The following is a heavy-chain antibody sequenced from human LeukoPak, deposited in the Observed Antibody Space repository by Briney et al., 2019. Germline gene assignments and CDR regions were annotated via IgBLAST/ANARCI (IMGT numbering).Heavy chain of an antibody. CDR2: ISGSGGST. D-gene: IGHD3-22*01. J-gene: IGHJ4*02. CDR3: AKEGITMIVGLWAY. Sequence: PGGSLRLSCAASGFTFSSYGMSWVRQAPGKGLEWVSAISGSGGSTYYADSVKGRFAISRDNSKNTLYLQMNSLRAEDTAVYYCAKEGITMIVGLWAYWGQGTLVTVSS. V-gene: IGHV3-23*01. CDR1: GFTFSSYG.